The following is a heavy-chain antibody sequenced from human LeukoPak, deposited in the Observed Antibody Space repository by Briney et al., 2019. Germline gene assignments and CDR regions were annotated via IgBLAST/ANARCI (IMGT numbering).Heavy chain of an antibody. Sequence: PSETLSLTCPVSGGSISIYYWSWIRHPAGKGLECIARIYTSVSTNYNPSLKSRVTMSVDTSKNQFSLKLSSVTAADTAVYYCARFYYDSSGYYYGAFDIWGQGTMVTVSS. V-gene: IGHV4-4*07. CDR3: ARFYYDSSGYYYGAFDI. CDR2: IYTSVST. D-gene: IGHD3-22*01. CDR1: GGSISIYY. J-gene: IGHJ3*02.